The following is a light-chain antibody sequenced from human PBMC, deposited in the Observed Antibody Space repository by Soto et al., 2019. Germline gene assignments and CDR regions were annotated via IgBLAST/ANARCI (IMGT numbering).Light chain of an antibody. CDR2: DVS. CDR1: SSDVGDFNY. CDR3: SSYTSSSTLYV. J-gene: IGLJ1*01. V-gene: IGLV2-14*01. Sequence: QSVLTQYASVSGSPGQSITISCTGTSSDVGDFNYVSWYQQHPGKAPKLIIYDVSNRPSGVSNRFSGSKSGNTASLTISGLQAEDEADYYCSSYTSSSTLYVFGTGTKVTV.